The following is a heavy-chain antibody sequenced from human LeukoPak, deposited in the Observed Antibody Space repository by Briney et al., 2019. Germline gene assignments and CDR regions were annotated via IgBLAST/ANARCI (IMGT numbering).Heavy chain of an antibody. CDR1: GGPFSGYY. Sequence: PSETLSLTCAVYGGPFSGYYWSWIRQPPGKGLEWIGEINHSGSTNYNPSLKSRVTISVDTSKNQFSLKLSSVTAADTAVYYCARLGFPRGAARRGFLDYWGQGTLVTVSS. D-gene: IGHD6-6*01. CDR2: INHSGST. J-gene: IGHJ4*02. CDR3: ARLGFPRGAARRGFLDY. V-gene: IGHV4-34*01.